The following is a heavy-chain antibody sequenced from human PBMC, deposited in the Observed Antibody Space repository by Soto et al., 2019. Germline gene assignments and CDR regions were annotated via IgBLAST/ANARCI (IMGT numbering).Heavy chain of an antibody. Sequence: SETLSLTCAVSGFFISSGNYWGWIRKPPGKGLEWIGSIFHGGNTYYNPSLKSRVTISVDMSKNQFSLKLNSVTAADTAVYYCARARWYGAFDVWGQGTVVTVSS. CDR3: ARARWYGAFDV. CDR1: GFFISSGNY. V-gene: IGHV4-38-2*01. CDR2: IFHGGNT. D-gene: IGHD2-15*01. J-gene: IGHJ3*01.